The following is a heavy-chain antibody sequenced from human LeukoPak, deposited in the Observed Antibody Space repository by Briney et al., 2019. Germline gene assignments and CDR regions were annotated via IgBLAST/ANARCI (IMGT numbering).Heavy chain of an antibody. Sequence: SETLSLTCTVSGGSISSYYWSWIRQPPGKGLEWIGYIYYSGGTNYNPSLKSRVTISVDTSKNQFSLKLSFVTAADTAVYYCAKLEWDTAMVTYDLHWFDPWGQGTLVTVSS. CDR1: GGSISSYY. CDR2: IYYSGGT. J-gene: IGHJ5*02. V-gene: IGHV4-59*01. D-gene: IGHD5-18*01. CDR3: AKLEWDTAMVTYDLHWFDP.